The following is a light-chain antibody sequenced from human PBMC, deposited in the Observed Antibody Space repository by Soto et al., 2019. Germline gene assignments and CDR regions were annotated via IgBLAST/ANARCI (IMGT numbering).Light chain of an antibody. Sequence: QSALTQPASVSGSPGQSVTISCTGTSSDVGGYNYVSWYQQRPGKAPKLMIYDVSNRPSGVSNRLSGSKSGNTASLTISGLQAEDEADYYCSSYTSSSTLYVFGTGTKLTVL. V-gene: IGLV2-14*01. CDR2: DVS. CDR3: SSYTSSSTLYV. J-gene: IGLJ1*01. CDR1: SSDVGGYNY.